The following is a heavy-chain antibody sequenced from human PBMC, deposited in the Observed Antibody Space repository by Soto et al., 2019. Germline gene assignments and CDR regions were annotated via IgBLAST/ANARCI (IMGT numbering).Heavy chain of an antibody. CDR3: AREVGYSSSWYAWYFDL. J-gene: IGHJ2*01. D-gene: IGHD6-13*01. Sequence: QVQLQESGPGLVKPSETLSLTCTVSGGSISGYYWSWIRQPPGKGLEWIGYIYYSGSTNYNPSLKSRVTISVDTSKNQFSLKLSSVTAADTAVYYCAREVGYSSSWYAWYFDLWGRGTLVTVSS. CDR2: IYYSGST. V-gene: IGHV4-59*01. CDR1: GGSISGYY.